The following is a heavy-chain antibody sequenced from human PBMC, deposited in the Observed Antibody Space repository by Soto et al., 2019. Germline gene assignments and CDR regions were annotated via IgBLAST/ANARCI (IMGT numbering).Heavy chain of an antibody. J-gene: IGHJ4*02. CDR1: GTSIRGGY. D-gene: IGHD3-10*01. V-gene: IGHV4-59*01. CDR2: IYYTGTT. Sequence: SETLSLTCSVSGTSIRGGYCTWIRQPPGKGLEWIGYIYYTGTTKYNPSLKSRVTISVDTSKNQFSLRLNSVTAADTAVYYCAREVSSFGSNHFDSWGQGALVTVSS. CDR3: AREVSSFGSNHFDS.